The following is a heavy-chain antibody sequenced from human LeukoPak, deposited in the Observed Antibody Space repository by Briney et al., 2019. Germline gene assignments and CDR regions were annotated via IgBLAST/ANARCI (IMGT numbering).Heavy chain of an antibody. D-gene: IGHD5-24*01. CDR1: GGSISSYY. J-gene: IGHJ4*02. CDR2: IYYSGST. V-gene: IGHV4-59*01. Sequence: PSETLSLTCTVSGGSISSYYWSWIRQPPGKGLEWIGYIYYSGSTYYNPSLKSRVTISVDTSKNQFSLKLSSVTAADTAVYYCARDHDGGLDYWGQGTLVTVSS. CDR3: ARDHDGGLDY.